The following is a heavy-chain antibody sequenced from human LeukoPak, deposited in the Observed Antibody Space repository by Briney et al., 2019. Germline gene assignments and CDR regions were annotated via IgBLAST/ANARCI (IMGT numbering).Heavy chain of an antibody. D-gene: IGHD3-22*01. CDR3: ARAKYYYDSSGYIDY. Sequence: GGSLRLSCAASGFTFSSYSMNWVRQAPGKGLEWVSSISSSSSYLYYADSVKGRFTISRDNAKNSLYLQMNSLRAEDTAVYYCARAKYYYDSSGYIDYWGQGTLVTVSS. V-gene: IGHV3-21*01. CDR1: GFTFSSYS. J-gene: IGHJ4*02. CDR2: ISSSSSYL.